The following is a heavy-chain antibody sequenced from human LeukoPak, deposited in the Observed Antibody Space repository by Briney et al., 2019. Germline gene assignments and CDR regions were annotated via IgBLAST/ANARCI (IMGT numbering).Heavy chain of an antibody. CDR3: ARERAGYYYDSSAYRRWCYFDY. Sequence: GGSLRLSCAASGFTFSTFAMHWVRQAPGKGLEWVANIKQDGSEKYYVDSVKGRFTISRDNAKNSLYLQMNSLRAEDTAVYYCARERAGYYYDSSAYRRWCYFDYWGQGTLVTVSS. J-gene: IGHJ4*02. V-gene: IGHV3-7*01. CDR1: GFTFSTFA. CDR2: IKQDGSEK. D-gene: IGHD3-22*01.